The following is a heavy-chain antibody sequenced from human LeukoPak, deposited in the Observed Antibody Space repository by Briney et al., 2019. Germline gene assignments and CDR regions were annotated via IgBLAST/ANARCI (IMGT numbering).Heavy chain of an antibody. J-gene: IGHJ3*02. V-gene: IGHV3-48*04. CDR1: GFNFSTYS. Sequence: GGSLRLSCAASGFNFSTYSMNWVRQAPGKGLEWVSDISRSSTTIYYADSVKGRFTISRDNAENSLHLQMSGLRAEDTAMYYCARRLYTSQAPYAFDIWGQGTMVTVS. CDR2: ISRSSTTI. CDR3: ARRLYTSQAPYAFDI.